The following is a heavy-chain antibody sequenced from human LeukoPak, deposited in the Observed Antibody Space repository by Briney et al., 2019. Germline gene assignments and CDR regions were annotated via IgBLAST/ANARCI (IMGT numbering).Heavy chain of an antibody. CDR2: ISSSGSTI. Sequence: GGSLRLSCAASGFTFSDYYMSWIRQAPGKGLEWVSYISSSGSTIYYADSVKGRFTISRDNAKNSLYLQMNSLRAEDTAVYYCARGTAAMIRYYYYYCMDVWGKGTTVTISS. J-gene: IGHJ6*03. V-gene: IGHV3-11*01. CDR1: GFTFSDYY. CDR3: ARGTAAMIRYYYYYCMDV. D-gene: IGHD2-2*01.